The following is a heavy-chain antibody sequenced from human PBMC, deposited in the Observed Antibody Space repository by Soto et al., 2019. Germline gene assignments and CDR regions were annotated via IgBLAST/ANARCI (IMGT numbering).Heavy chain of an antibody. CDR2: INANNGNT. CDR1: DYTFTSNA. Sequence: GASVKPSSKARDYTFTSNAMNWARQETEQRLEWMGWINANNGNTSYAQKFQGRVTMTRNTSISTAYMELSSLRSEDTAVYYCAIHLFSYCSSTSCYFYWGQGTLVTVSS. CDR3: AIHLFSYCSSTSCYFY. D-gene: IGHD2-2*01. V-gene: IGHV1-8*01. J-gene: IGHJ4*02.